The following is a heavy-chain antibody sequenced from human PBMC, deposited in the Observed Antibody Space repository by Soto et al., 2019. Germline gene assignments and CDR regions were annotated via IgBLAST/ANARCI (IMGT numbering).Heavy chain of an antibody. D-gene: IGHD4-17*01. V-gene: IGHV4-59*12. Sequence: PSGTLSLTCTVSGGSISSDYWSWIRQPPGKGLEWIGYIYYSGSTNYNPSLKSRVTISVDTSKNQFSLKLSSVTAADTAVYYCARASTTVTTLDSRGQGTLVTVSS. CDR1: GGSISSDY. CDR2: IYYSGST. J-gene: IGHJ4*02. CDR3: ARASTTVTTLDS.